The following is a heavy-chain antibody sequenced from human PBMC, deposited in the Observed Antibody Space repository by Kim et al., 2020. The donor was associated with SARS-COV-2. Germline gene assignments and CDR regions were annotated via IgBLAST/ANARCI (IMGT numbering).Heavy chain of an antibody. J-gene: IGHJ2*01. Sequence: SETLSLTCTVSGYSISSGYYWGWIRQPPGKGLEWIGSIYHSGSTYYNPSLKSRVTISVDTSKNQFSLKLSSVTAADTAVYYCASPTVVTAHWYFDLWGRGTLATVSS. V-gene: IGHV4-38-2*02. CDR1: GYSISSGYY. CDR3: ASPTVVTAHWYFDL. D-gene: IGHD4-17*01. CDR2: IYHSGST.